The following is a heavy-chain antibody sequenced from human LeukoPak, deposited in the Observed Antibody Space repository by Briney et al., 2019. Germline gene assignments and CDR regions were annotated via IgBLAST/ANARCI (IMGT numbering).Heavy chain of an antibody. CDR2: INPSGGST. CDR1: GYTFTSYY. CDR3: AREREILQPFDY. D-gene: IGHD1-26*01. V-gene: IGHV1-46*01. Sequence: ASVMVSCKASGYTFTSYYMHWVRQAPGQGLEWMGIINPSGGSTSYAQKFQGRVTMTRDMSTSTVYMELSSLRSEDTAVYYCAREREILQPFDYWGQGTLVTVSS. J-gene: IGHJ4*02.